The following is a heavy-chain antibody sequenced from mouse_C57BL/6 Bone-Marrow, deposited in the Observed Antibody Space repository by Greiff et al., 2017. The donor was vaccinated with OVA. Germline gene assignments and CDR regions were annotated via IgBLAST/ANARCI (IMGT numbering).Heavy chain of an antibody. J-gene: IGHJ2*01. CDR3: TTRGYDGAYFDY. CDR2: IAPENGDT. Sequence: EVQLQESGAELVRPGASVKLSCTASGLNIKDDYMHWVKQRPEQGLEWIGWIAPENGDTEYASKFQGQATITADTPSNTAYLQLSSLTSEDTAVYYCTTRGYDGAYFDYWGQGTTRTVSS. D-gene: IGHD3-1*01. CDR1: GLNIKDDY. V-gene: IGHV14-4*01.